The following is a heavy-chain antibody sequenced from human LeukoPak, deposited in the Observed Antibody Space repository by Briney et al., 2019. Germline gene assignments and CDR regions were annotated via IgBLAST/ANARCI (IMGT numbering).Heavy chain of an antibody. V-gene: IGHV3-30*04. CDR1: GFTFSTYA. J-gene: IGHJ6*03. D-gene: IGHD6-19*01. CDR2: IRYDGSNK. CDR3: ARGRAGYGSGWKEFYYYYYMDV. Sequence: GRSLRLSCAASGFTFSTYAMHWVRQAPGKGLEWVAFIRYDGSNKYYADSVKGRFTISRDNSKNTLYLQMNSLRAEDTAVYYCARGRAGYGSGWKEFYYYYYMDVWGKGTTVTISS.